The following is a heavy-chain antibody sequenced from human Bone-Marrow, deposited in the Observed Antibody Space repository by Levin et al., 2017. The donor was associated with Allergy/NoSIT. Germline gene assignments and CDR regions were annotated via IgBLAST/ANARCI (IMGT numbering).Heavy chain of an antibody. D-gene: IGHD1-1*01. CDR2: IIVAYNTA. CDR3: ARQSPLGYNFGRGWFDP. CDR1: GATFSIDA. J-gene: IGHJ5*02. V-gene: IGHV1-69*13. Sequence: SVKVSCRASGATFSIDAISWVRQTPGQGLEWMGTIIVAYNTADYAQKFLGRLTITADESSRTAYMELSSLRSDDTAVYYCARQSPLGYNFGRGWFDPWGQGTLITVSS.